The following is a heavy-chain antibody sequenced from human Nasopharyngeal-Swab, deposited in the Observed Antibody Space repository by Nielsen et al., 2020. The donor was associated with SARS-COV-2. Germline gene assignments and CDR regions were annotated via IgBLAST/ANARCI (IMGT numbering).Heavy chain of an antibody. V-gene: IGHV4-39*01. CDR3: ARQILVTLREDWFDP. Sequence: SETLSLTCSVSGGSISSSSGYWGWIRQSPGKGLEWIGTIYSGGTAYYNPSLSSRLTMSVDTSNNHFSLRLTSVTAADTAVYYCARQILVTLREDWFDPWGQGAQVTVSS. D-gene: IGHD3-22*01. CDR1: GGSISSSSGY. CDR2: IYSGGTA. J-gene: IGHJ5*01.